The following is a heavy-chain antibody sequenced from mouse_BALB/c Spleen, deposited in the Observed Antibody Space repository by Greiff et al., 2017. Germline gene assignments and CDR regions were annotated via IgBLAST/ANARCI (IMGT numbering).Heavy chain of an antibody. CDR2: IDPENGNT. CDR3: AGRYGYDDELIDY. Sequence: VQLQQSGAELVRPGASVKLSCKASGFNIKDYYMHWVKQRPEQGLEWIGWIDPENGNTIYDTKFQGKASITADTSSNTAYLQLSSLTSEHTAVLYCAGRYGYDDELIDYWGQGTSLTVSS. V-gene: IGHV14-1*02. CDR1: GFNIKDYY. J-gene: IGHJ2*02. D-gene: IGHD2-2*01.